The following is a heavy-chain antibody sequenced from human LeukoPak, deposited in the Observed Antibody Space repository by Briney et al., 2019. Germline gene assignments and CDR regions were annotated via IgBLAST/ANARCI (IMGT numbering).Heavy chain of an antibody. V-gene: IGHV4-59*01. J-gene: IGHJ4*02. CDR3: ARASPSWVFDY. Sequence: KPSETLSLTCAVYGGSFSSYYWSWIRQPPGKGLEWIGYVYYTGSTDYNPSLKSRVTILLDTSKNQFSLKLSSVTAADTAVYYCARASPSWVFDYWGQGTLVTVSS. CDR2: VYYTGST. D-gene: IGHD7-27*01. CDR1: GGSFSSYY.